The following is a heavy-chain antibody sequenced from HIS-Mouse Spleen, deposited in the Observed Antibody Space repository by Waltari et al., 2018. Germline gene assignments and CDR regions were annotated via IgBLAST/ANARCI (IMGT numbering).Heavy chain of an antibody. Sequence: QVQLVQSGAEVKKPGAAVKVSCKASGYTFTRYDTTWVRQATGQGLEWMGWMNPNSGNTGYAQKFQGRVTMTRNTSISTAYMELSSLRSEDTAVYYCAARFGESHFDYWGQGTLVTVSS. CDR1: GYTFTRYD. D-gene: IGHD3-10*01. V-gene: IGHV1-8*01. CDR3: AARFGESHFDY. CDR2: MNPNSGNT. J-gene: IGHJ4*02.